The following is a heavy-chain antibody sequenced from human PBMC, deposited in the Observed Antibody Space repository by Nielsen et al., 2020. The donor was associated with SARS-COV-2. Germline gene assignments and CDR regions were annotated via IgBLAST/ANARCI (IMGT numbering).Heavy chain of an antibody. V-gene: IGHV4-61*08. D-gene: IGHD3-3*01. CDR3: AREQYHFWSDYARYFDY. CDR1: GGSISSGGYY. Sequence: SETLSLTCTVSGGSISSGGYYWSWIRQHPGKGLEWIGYIYYSGSTNYNPSLKSRVTISVDTSKNQFSLKLTSVTAADTAVYYCAREQYHFWSDYARYFDYWGQGSLVTVSS. CDR2: IYYSGST. J-gene: IGHJ4*02.